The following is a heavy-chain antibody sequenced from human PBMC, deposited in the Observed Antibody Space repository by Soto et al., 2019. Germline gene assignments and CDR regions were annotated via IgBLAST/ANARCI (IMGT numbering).Heavy chain of an antibody. CDR2: ISNDGRNK. CDR1: GFTFSGYG. D-gene: IGHD6-19*01. V-gene: IGHV3-30*18. Sequence: GGSLRLSCAASGFTFSGYGMHWVRQAPGKWLEWAAVISNDGRNKYYGDSVRGRFTISTDNSNNTMDLQMNSLRHEDTAVYHSRKDRVSEHNIGWPQGSWGQ. J-gene: IGHJ1*01. CDR3: RKDRVSEHNIGWPQGS.